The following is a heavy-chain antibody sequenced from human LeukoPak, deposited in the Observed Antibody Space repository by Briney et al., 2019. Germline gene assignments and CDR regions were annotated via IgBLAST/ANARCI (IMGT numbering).Heavy chain of an antibody. J-gene: IGHJ4*02. Sequence: PGGSLRLSCAASGFTFSSYAMSWVRQAPGKGLEWVSAVSGSGGNTYYADSVKGRFTISRDNSKNTLYLQMNSLRAEDTAVYYCAKAHRPGLCFDYWGQGTLVTVSS. CDR3: AKAHRPGLCFDY. D-gene: IGHD1-14*01. V-gene: IGHV3-23*01. CDR2: VSGSGGNT. CDR1: GFTFSSYA.